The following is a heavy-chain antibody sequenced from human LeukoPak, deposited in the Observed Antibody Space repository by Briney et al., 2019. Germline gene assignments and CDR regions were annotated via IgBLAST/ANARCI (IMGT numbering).Heavy chain of an antibody. D-gene: IGHD3-22*01. V-gene: IGHV4-39*01. CDR3: ARLVGSGYYDSSGYYSFDY. J-gene: IGHJ4*02. Sequence: SETLSLTCAVYGGSFSSYYWGWIRQPPGKGLEWIGSIYYSGSTYYNPSLKSRVTISVDTSKNQFSLKLSSVTAADTAVYYCARLVGSGYYDSSGYYSFDYWGQGTLVTVSS. CDR1: GGSFSSYY. CDR2: IYYSGST.